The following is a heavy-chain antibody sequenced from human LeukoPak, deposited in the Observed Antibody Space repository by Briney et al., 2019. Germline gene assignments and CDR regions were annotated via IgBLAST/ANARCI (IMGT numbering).Heavy chain of an antibody. D-gene: IGHD2-15*01. CDR2: MYYRGTT. V-gene: IGHV4-39*07. Sequence: SETLSLTCTDSGGSISSSTYYWGWVRQPPGKGLEWIGSMYYRGTTYYNPSLESRVTISVDTSKNQFSLKLTSVTAADTAVYYCARIHRYCSGGACYVLDNWGQGTLVAVSS. CDR1: GGSISSSTYY. CDR3: ARIHRYCSGGACYVLDN. J-gene: IGHJ4*02.